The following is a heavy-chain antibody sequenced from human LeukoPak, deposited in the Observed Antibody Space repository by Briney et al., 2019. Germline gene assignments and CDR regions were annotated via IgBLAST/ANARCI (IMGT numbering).Heavy chain of an antibody. D-gene: IGHD3-10*01. CDR1: GGTFSSYA. CDR3: ARYDYYGSGSYSFDP. V-gene: IGHV1-69*01. J-gene: IGHJ5*02. CDR2: IIPTFGTA. Sequence: SVKVSCKASGGTFSSYAISWVRQAPGQGLEWMGGIIPTFGTANYAQKFQGRVTITADESTSTAYMELSSLRSEDTAVYYCARYDYYGSGSYSFDPWGQGTLVTVSS.